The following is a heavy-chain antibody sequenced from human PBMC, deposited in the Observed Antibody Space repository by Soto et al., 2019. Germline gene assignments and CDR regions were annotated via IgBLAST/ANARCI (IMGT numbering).Heavy chain of an antibody. J-gene: IGHJ6*02. CDR2: INPDDSDT. CDR1: GFIFSKYK. V-gene: IGHV5-51*01. CDR3: MRSYGDSYYFYYGMDV. D-gene: IGHD4-17*01. Sequence: EVQLVQSGAEVKKSGESLKISCEGSGFIFSKYKIGWVRQMPGKGLEWMGIINPDDSDTRYGPSFQGQVTISADKSINTAYLQWSSLKASDTAIYYCMRSYGDSYYFYYGMDVWGQGTTVTVSS.